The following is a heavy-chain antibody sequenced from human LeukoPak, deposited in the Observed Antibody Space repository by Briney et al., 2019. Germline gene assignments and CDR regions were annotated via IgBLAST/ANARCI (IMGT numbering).Heavy chain of an antibody. CDR2: IRSKRYGCTT. D-gene: IGHD3-9*01. CDR3: SRSYDVLTGYFPPDY. Sequence: GGSLRLSCTASGFTFGDSVMSWFRQAPGKGLEWVAFIRSKRYGCTTQYAASVTGRLTISRDDSKSIAYLQMNSLKTEDTAVYYCSRSYDVLTGYFPPDYWGQGTLVTVSS. V-gene: IGHV3-49*03. J-gene: IGHJ4*02. CDR1: GFTFGDSV.